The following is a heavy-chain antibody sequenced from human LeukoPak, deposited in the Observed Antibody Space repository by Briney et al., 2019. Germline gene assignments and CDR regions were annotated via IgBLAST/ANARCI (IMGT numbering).Heavy chain of an antibody. J-gene: IGHJ4*02. CDR3: ATGGGAAAGTFFDY. V-gene: IGHV1-24*01. D-gene: IGHD6-13*01. Sequence: ASVKVSCKVSGYTLTELSMHWVRQAPGKGLEWMGGFDPEDGETIYAQKFQGRVTMTEDTSTDTAYMELSSLRSEDTAVYYCATGGGAAAGTFFDYWGQGTLVTVSS. CDR2: FDPEDGET. CDR1: GYTLTELS.